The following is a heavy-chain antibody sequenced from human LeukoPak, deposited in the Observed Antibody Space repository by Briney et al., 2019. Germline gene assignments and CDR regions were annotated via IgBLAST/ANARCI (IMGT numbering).Heavy chain of an antibody. J-gene: IGHJ6*03. CDR1: GFTFSSYS. D-gene: IGHD6-13*01. V-gene: IGHV3-21*01. CDR2: ISSSSSYI. CDR3: ARVAAAALGSYYYYYMDV. Sequence: GGSLRLSCAASGFTFSSYSMNWVRQAPGKGLEWVSSISSSSSYIYYADSVKGRFTISRDNAKNSLYLQMNSLRAEDTAVYYCARVAAAALGSYYYYYMDVWGKGTTVTVSS.